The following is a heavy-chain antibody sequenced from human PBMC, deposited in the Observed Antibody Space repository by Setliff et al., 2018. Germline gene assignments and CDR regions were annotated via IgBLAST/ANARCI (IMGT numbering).Heavy chain of an antibody. V-gene: IGHV3-48*01. J-gene: IGHJ6*03. D-gene: IGHD3-9*01. CDR3: ARENYDILTGYSYYYMDV. Sequence: GGSLRLSCAAAGFSFSNFALHWVRQAPGKGLEWVSYISSRSTIYYADSVKGRFTISRDNAKNSLYLQMNSLRAEDTAVYYCARENYDILTGYSYYYMDVWGKGTTVTVSS. CDR2: ISSRSTI. CDR1: GFSFSNFA.